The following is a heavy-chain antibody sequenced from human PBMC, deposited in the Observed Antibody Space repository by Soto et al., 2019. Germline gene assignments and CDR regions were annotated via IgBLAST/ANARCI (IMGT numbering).Heavy chain of an antibody. CDR3: ARDSPREAYCGGDCPNWFDP. Sequence: PGGSLRLSCAASGFTFSSYSMNWVRQAPGKGLEWVSSISSSSSYIYYADSVKGRFTISRDNAKNSLYLQMNSLRAEDTAVYYCARDSPREAYCGGDCPNWFDPWGQGTLVTVSS. CDR1: GFTFSSYS. J-gene: IGHJ5*02. D-gene: IGHD2-21*02. CDR2: ISSSSSYI. V-gene: IGHV3-21*01.